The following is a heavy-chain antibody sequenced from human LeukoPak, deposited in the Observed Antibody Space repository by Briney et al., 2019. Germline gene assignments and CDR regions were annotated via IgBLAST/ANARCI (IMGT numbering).Heavy chain of an antibody. V-gene: IGHV3-30*02. CDR3: AKVLGLSEPAVRLFEY. CDR2: IQYDGSNK. D-gene: IGHD1-14*01. CDR1: GFTFSSYG. J-gene: IGHJ4*02. Sequence: PGGSLRLSCAASGFTFSSYGMHWVRQAPGKGLEWVAFIQYDGSNKYYAESVKGRFTISRDNSKNTLYLQMNSLRAGDTAVYYCAKVLGLSEPAVRLFEYWGQGTLVTVSS.